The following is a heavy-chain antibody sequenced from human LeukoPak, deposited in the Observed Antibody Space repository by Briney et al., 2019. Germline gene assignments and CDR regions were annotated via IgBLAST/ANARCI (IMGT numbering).Heavy chain of an antibody. Sequence: GGSLRLSCAASGFTFSSSAMSWVRQAPGKGLEWVSNVSGSGRGENTYYADSVKGRFTISRDNAKNSLYLQMNSLRAEDTAVYYCAGGGEYSSRRYYYYYYYMDVWGKGTTVTVSS. CDR2: VSGSGRGENT. J-gene: IGHJ6*03. V-gene: IGHV3-21*01. D-gene: IGHD6-13*01. CDR3: AGGGEYSSRRYYYYYYYMDV. CDR1: GFTFSSSA.